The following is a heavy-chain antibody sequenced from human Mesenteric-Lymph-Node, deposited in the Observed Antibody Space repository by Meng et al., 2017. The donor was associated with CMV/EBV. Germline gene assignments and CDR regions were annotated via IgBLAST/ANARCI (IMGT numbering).Heavy chain of an antibody. CDR2: ISSSGSTI. CDR1: GFTFSSYE. J-gene: IGHJ4*02. Sequence: GESLKISCAASGFTFSSYEMNWVRQAPGKGLEWVSYISSSGSTIYYADSVKGRFTISRDNAKSSLYLQMNSLRAEDTAVYYCASWRYCSSTSCYSHDYWGQGTLVTVSS. V-gene: IGHV3-48*03. D-gene: IGHD2-2*01. CDR3: ASWRYCSSTSCYSHDY.